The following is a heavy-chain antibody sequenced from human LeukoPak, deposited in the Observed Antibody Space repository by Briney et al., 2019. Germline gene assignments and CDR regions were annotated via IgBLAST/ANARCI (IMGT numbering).Heavy chain of an antibody. CDR2: IYPYSGDT. J-gene: IGHJ4*02. CDR3: ARGGYWSGGSCGTSGIDY. D-gene: IGHD2-15*01. V-gene: IGHV1-2*02. Sequence: ASVTVSFTSSGYTFTFYYIHWVRQALGPGREWMGLIYPYSGDTNYSQNLQGRVTRTRDTSISTAYKELSSLKSDDTAVYYCARGGYWSGGSCGTSGIDYWGEGTLVTVSS. CDR1: GYTFTFYY.